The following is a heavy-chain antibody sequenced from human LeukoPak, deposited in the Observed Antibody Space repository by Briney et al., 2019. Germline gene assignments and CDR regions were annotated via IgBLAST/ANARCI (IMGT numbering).Heavy chain of an antibody. CDR3: CGYGAYADAFDI. CDR2: IKQDGSEK. J-gene: IGHJ3*02. D-gene: IGHD4-17*01. Sequence: PGGSLRLSCAASGFTFSSYWMSWVRQAPGKGLEWVANIKQDGSEKYYVDSVKGRFTISRDNAKNSLYLQMNSLRAEDTAVYYCCGYGAYADAFDIWGQGTMVTVSS. V-gene: IGHV3-7*01. CDR1: GFTFSSYW.